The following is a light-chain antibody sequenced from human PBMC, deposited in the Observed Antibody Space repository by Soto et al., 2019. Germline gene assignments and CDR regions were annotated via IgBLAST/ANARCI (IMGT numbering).Light chain of an antibody. CDR1: QSISSW. V-gene: IGKV1-5*01. J-gene: IGKJ4*01. CDR2: DAS. CDR3: QQYNSFVT. Sequence: DIQMTQSPSTLSASVGDRVTITCRASQSISSWLAWYQQKPGKAPRLLIYDASSLESVVPSRFSGSGPGTEFTLTFSSLQPDDFATYYCQQYNSFVTFGGGTKVDNK.